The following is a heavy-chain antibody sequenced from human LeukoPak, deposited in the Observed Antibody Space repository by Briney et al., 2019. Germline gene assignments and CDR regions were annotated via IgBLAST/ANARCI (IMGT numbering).Heavy chain of an antibody. V-gene: IGHV3-73*01. CDR2: ILKKANTYAT. D-gene: IGHD6-13*01. CDR1: GFTFSGSA. CDR3: SAAVGTDFYDYDMDV. Sequence: GGPLKLSCAASGFTFSGSAMHWVRQASGKGLEWVGRILKKANTYATAYAASVIGRVSISRDDSKNTAYLKLNSLKTEDTAVYYCSAAVGTDFYDYDMDVWGQGTTVTVSS. J-gene: IGHJ6*02.